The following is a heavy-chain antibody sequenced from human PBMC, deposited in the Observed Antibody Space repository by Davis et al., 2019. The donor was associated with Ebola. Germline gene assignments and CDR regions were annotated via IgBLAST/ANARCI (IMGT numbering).Heavy chain of an antibody. D-gene: IGHD3-3*01. CDR3: AKDEPQMYDFWSGYYDS. CDR2: MSYDGSNE. CDR1: GFTFSSYA. V-gene: IGHV3-30*18. J-gene: IGHJ4*02. Sequence: GESLKISCATSGFTFSSYAIHWVRQAPGKGLEWVAVMSYDGSNEYYADSVKGRFIISRDISKKTLYLQMNSLRAEDTAVYYCAKDEPQMYDFWSGYYDSWGPGILVTVSS.